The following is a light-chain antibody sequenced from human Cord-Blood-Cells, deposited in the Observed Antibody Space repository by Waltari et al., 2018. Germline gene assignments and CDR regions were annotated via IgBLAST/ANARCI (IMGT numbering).Light chain of an antibody. V-gene: IGKV4-1*01. CDR3: QQYYSTPLT. J-gene: IGKJ4*01. CDR2: WAS. Sequence: DIVMTQSPDSLAVSLGERATINCKSSQSVLYSSNNKNYLAWYQKKPGQPPKLLIYWASTRESGVPDRFSGSGSGTDFTLTISSLQAEDVAFYYCQQYYSTPLTFGGGTKVEIK. CDR1: QSVLYSSNNKNY.